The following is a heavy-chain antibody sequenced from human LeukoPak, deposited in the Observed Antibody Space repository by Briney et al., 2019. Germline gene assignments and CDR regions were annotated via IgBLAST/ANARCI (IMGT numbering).Heavy chain of an antibody. D-gene: IGHD6-19*01. CDR2: IYTSGST. J-gene: IGHJ3*02. CDR1: GGSISSYY. V-gene: IGHV4-4*07. CDR3: ARGSLAVAQPFAFDI. Sequence: SETLSLTCTVSGGSISSYYWSWIRQPAGKGLEWIGRIYTSGSTNYNPSLKSRVTRSVDTSKNQFSLKLSSVTAADTAVYYCARGSLAVAQPFAFDIWGQGTMVTVSS.